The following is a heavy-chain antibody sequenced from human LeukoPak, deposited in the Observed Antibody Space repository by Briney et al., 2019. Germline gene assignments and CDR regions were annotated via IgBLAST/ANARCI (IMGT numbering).Heavy chain of an antibody. D-gene: IGHD3-16*01. J-gene: IGHJ4*02. V-gene: IGHV3-30*18. Sequence: GGSLRLSCATSGFTFRSSGMHWVRQAPGKGLEWVAVISYDGGEKHYVDSVKGRFAISRDNSKNTLYLQMNSLRAEDTAVYYCVKDLGFDSWGQGALVTVSS. CDR3: VKDLGFDS. CDR1: GFTFRSSG. CDR2: ISYDGGEK.